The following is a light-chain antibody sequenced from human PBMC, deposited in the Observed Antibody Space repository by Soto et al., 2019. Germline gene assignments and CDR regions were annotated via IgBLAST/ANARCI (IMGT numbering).Light chain of an antibody. J-gene: IGLJ1*01. Sequence: QSALTQPRSVSGSPGQSVTISCTGTNNDVGSYNYVSWYQHHPGKAPKLMIYNVSKRPLGVPDRFSGSKSGNTASLTISGLQAEDEADYYCSSYSSTTLVFGTGTKVTVL. CDR2: NVS. V-gene: IGLV2-11*01. CDR3: SSYSSTTLV. CDR1: NNDVGSYNY.